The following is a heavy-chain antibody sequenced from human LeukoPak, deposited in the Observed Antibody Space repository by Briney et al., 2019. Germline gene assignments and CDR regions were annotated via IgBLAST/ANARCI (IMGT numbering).Heavy chain of an antibody. Sequence: PSETLSLTCTVSGGSISSYYWSWIRQPPGKGLEWIGYIYYSGATNYNPSLKSRVIISVDRSKNQFFLELSSVTAADTAVYYCATLKGAPDNWFDPWGQGTLVTVSS. CDR1: GGSISSYY. CDR2: IYYSGAT. J-gene: IGHJ5*02. CDR3: ATLKGAPDNWFDP. V-gene: IGHV4-59*01.